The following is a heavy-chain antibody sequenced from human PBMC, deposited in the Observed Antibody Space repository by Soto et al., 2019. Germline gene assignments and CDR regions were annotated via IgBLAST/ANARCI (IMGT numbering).Heavy chain of an antibody. CDR3: AREILPRGYVID. CDR1: GFPFSSYA. Sequence: GGSLRLSCAASGFPFSSYAMTWVRQAPGKGLEWVSGISGSGTITYDADSVKGRFTISRDNSKNTLYLQMNSLRAEDTAVYYCAREILPRGYVIDWGQGTLVTVSS. V-gene: IGHV3-23*01. CDR2: ISGSGTIT. D-gene: IGHD3-22*01. J-gene: IGHJ4*02.